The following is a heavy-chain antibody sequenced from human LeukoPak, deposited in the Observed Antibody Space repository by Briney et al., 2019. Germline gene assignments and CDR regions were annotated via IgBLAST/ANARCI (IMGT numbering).Heavy chain of an antibody. Sequence: KPPETLSLTCAVYGGSFSGYYWSWIRQPPGKGLEWIGEINHSGSTNYNPSLKSRVTISVDTSKNQFSLKLSSVTAADTAVYYCARGDDYGDYESIYYFDYWGQGTLVTVSS. D-gene: IGHD4-17*01. CDR2: INHSGST. CDR3: ARGDDYGDYESIYYFDY. CDR1: GGSFSGYY. J-gene: IGHJ4*02. V-gene: IGHV4-34*01.